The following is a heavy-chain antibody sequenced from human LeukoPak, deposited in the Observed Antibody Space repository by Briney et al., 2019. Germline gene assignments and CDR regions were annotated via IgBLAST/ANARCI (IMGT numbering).Heavy chain of an antibody. D-gene: IGHD2-2*01. CDR2: ISGSGGST. V-gene: IGHV3-23*01. CDR3: AKDRDIVVVPAAILDV. J-gene: IGHJ6*04. Sequence: PGGSLRLSCAASGFTFSSYGMSWVRQAPGKGLEWVSAISGSGGSTYYADSVKGRFTISRDNSKNTLYLHMNSLRAEDTAVYYCAKDRDIVVVPAAILDVWGKGTTVTISS. CDR1: GFTFSSYG.